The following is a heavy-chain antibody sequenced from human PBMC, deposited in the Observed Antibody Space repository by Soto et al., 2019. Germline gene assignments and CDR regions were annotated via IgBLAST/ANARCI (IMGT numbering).Heavy chain of an antibody. D-gene: IGHD2-2*01. V-gene: IGHV1-69*13. CDR2: VIPIFGTA. CDR3: ARKRYCSSTRCWYFDY. CDR1: GGTFSSYA. J-gene: IGHJ4*02. Sequence: SVKVSCKASGGTFSSYAISWVRQAPGRGLEWMGGVIPIFGTANYAQKFQGRVTITADESTSTAYMELSSLRSQDTAVYYCARKRYCSSTRCWYFDYWGQGTLVTLSS.